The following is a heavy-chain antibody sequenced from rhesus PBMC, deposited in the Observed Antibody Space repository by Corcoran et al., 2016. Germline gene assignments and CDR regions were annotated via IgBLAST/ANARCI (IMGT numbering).Heavy chain of an antibody. J-gene: IGHJ4*01. CDR2: IACSGST. CDR3: ARVTAGTDC. D-gene: IGHD5-24*01. CDR1: GGSISSGSYS. V-gene: IGHV4-122*02. Sequence: QVQLQESGPGLVKPSEPLALTCAVSGGSISSGSYSWSWIRQSPGKGLEGSGYIACSGSTRYSPALKSRVTISRDASRDQFCLKLSSVTAAGTAVYYCARVTAGTDCWGQGVLVTVSS.